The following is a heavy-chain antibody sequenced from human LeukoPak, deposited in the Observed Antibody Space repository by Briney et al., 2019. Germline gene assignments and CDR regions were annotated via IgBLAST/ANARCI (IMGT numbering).Heavy chain of an antibody. J-gene: IGHJ6*03. Sequence: GGSLRLSCAASGFTFSSYAMSWVRQAPGKGLEWVSALSGSGGSTYYADSVKSRFTISRENAKNSLYLQMNSLRAGDTAVYYCARGAYSSSWRNYYYYYMDVWGKGTTVTISS. CDR3: ARGAYSSSWRNYYYYYMDV. CDR2: LSGSGGST. CDR1: GFTFSSYA. V-gene: IGHV3-23*01. D-gene: IGHD6-13*01.